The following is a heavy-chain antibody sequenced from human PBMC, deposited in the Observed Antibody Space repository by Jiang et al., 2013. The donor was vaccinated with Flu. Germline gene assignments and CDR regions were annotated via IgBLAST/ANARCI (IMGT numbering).Heavy chain of an antibody. D-gene: IGHD3-10*01. V-gene: IGHV4-59*01. Sequence: GPGLVKPSETLSLTCIVSSGPISGYYWSWIRQPPGRGLEWIGYKYYSGGSNYNYNPSLKSRATISVDTSKNQISLKLSSVTAADTAVYYCAREYGSGIANYGMDVWGQGTTVTVSS. J-gene: IGHJ6*02. CDR1: SGPISGYY. CDR2: KYYSGGSNY. CDR3: AREYGSGIANYGMDV.